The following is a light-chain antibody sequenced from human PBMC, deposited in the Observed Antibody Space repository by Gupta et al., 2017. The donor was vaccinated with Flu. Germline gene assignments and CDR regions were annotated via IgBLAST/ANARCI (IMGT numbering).Light chain of an antibody. Sequence: PVTLGQPAYISCRSSQSLVYSDENTYLNWLQQRPGQSQRRLIYKVSNRDFGVPDRFSGSGEGNDFTLKSSRGEDEDVGIYYGIQGKPLYTFGQGTKVEIK. CDR2: KVS. J-gene: IGKJ2*01. CDR3: IQGKPLYT. V-gene: IGKV2-30*01. CDR1: QSLVYSDENTY.